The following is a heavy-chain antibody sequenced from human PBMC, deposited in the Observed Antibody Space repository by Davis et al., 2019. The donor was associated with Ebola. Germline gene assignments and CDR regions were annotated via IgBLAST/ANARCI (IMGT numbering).Heavy chain of an antibody. CDR3: ARGAAAGFY. CDR2: VSAYNGNT. Sequence: ASVKVSCKASGYMFTDYGITWVRRAPGQGLEWVGWVSAYNGNTDYAQKLQGRITMTTDTSTSTAYMELRSLRSDDTAVYYCARGAAAGFYWGQGTLVTVS. D-gene: IGHD6-13*01. J-gene: IGHJ4*02. V-gene: IGHV1-18*01. CDR1: GYMFTDYG.